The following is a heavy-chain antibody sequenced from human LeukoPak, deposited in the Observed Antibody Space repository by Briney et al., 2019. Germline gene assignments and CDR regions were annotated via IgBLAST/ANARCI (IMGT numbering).Heavy chain of an antibody. CDR2: IRVHNGDA. D-gene: IGHD3-9*01. CDR1: GYMFAVFG. Sequence: ASVKVSCKASGYMFAVFGITWVRQAPGQGLEWMGSIRVHNGDANYAQKFQGRLTMTTDTSATTAYMELRSLKSDDTAVYYCARDRYDVGVAFDFWGQGTMVTVSS. J-gene: IGHJ3*01. V-gene: IGHV1-18*01. CDR3: ARDRYDVGVAFDF.